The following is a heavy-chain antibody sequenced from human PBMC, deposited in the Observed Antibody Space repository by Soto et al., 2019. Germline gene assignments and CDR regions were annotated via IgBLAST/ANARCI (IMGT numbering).Heavy chain of an antibody. CDR1: GLTFTNYA. CDR2: ISGSGGRT. Sequence: SLRLSCAAPGLTFTNYAMAWVRQAPEKGLEWVSGISGSGGRTYYADSVKGRFTISRDNSKNTLFLQMNSLRAEDTAIYYCAKDSHWAIISPTHDYWGHGTLVTVS. J-gene: IGHJ4*01. D-gene: IGHD2-2*01. V-gene: IGHV3-23*01. CDR3: AKDSHWAIISPTHDY.